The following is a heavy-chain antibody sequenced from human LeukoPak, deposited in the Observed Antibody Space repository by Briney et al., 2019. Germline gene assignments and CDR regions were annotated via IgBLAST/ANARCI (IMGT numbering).Heavy chain of an antibody. V-gene: IGHV1-18*01. CDR3: ARGYYYDSSGYYPAKYYFDY. CDR2: ISAYNGNT. J-gene: IGHJ4*02. CDR1: GYTFTSYG. Sequence: GASVKVSCKASGYTFTSYGISWVRQAPGQGLEWMGWISAYNGNTNYAQKLQGRVTMTTDTSTSTAYMELRSLRSDDTAVYYCARGYYYDSSGYYPAKYYFDYWGQGTLVTVSS. D-gene: IGHD3-22*01.